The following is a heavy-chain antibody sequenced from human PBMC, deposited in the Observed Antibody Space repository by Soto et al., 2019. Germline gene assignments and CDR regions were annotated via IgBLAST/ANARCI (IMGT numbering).Heavy chain of an antibody. J-gene: IGHJ4*02. CDR1: GFTFSSYS. D-gene: IGHD6-6*01. CDR2: ISTSSSII. V-gene: IGHV3-48*02. CDR3: ARPPREGSSRPFDY. Sequence: EVQLVESGGGLVQPGGSLRLSCAASGFTFSSYSMNWVRQAPGKGLEWVSYISTSSSIIYYADSMKGRFTISRDNAKNSLYLQMNSLRDEDTAVYYCARPPREGSSRPFDYWGQGTLVTVSS.